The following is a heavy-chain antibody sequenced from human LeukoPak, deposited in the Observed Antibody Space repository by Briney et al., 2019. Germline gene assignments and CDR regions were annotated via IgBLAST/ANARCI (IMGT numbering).Heavy chain of an antibody. CDR1: GFTFSNYS. V-gene: IGHV3-21*01. CDR3: ARADYGDYLGYYGMDV. CDR2: ISSSSYI. Sequence: GSLRLSCAASGFTFSNYSMNWVRQAPGKGLEWVSSISSSSYIYYADSVKGRFTISRDNAKNSLYLQMNSLRAEDTAVYYCARADYGDYLGYYGMDVWGQGTTVTVSS. J-gene: IGHJ6*02. D-gene: IGHD4-17*01.